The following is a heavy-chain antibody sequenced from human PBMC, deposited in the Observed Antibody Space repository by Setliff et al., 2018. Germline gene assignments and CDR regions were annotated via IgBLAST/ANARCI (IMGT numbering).Heavy chain of an antibody. D-gene: IGHD3-22*01. J-gene: IGHJ6*02. CDR3: ASSVDYYGRSGYPYAMDV. V-gene: IGHV1-18*01. Sequence: ASVKVSCKASGYTFTRNGINWVRQAPGQGLEWMGWISVYNGNTHYAQKFQGRVTMTTDTSTTTAYMDLRSLRSDDTAVYYCASSVDYYGRSGYPYAMDVWGQGTTVTVSS. CDR1: GYTFTRNG. CDR2: ISVYNGNT.